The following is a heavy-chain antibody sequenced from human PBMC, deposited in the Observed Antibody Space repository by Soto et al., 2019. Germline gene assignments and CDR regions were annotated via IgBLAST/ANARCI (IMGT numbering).Heavy chain of an antibody. CDR2: IYYTGNS. CDR3: AREQWGFDS. V-gene: IGHV4-31*03. D-gene: IGHD6-19*01. CDR1: GGSITTNGHY. Sequence: QVQLQESGPELVKPSQTLSLTCSVSGGSITTNGHYWTWIRQHPGQGREWIAYIYYTGNSYLNPSLKSRLSISVDTSNNQFSLELRSVTAADTAVYYCAREQWGFDSWGQGTLVTVSS. J-gene: IGHJ4*02.